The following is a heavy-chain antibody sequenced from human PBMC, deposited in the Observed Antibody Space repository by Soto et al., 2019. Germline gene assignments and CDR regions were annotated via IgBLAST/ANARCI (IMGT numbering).Heavy chain of an antibody. V-gene: IGHV3-64D*06. CDR1: GFTFSNSY. J-gene: IGHJ4*02. CDR3: VKDRFVDY. CDR2: ISENGDIT. Sequence: GGSLRLSCSVFGFTFSNSYMHWVRQTPEKGLQYVSSISENGDITYYPDSVKGRFTISRDNSKSTVYLQMSSLRGEDTGVYYCVKDRFVDYWGQGVLVTVSS.